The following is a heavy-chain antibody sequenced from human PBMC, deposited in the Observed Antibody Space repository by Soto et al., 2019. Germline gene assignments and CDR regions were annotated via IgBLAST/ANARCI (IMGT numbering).Heavy chain of an antibody. V-gene: IGHV1-24*01. CDR3: ATAREVPADNALAYYYYDMDV. Sequence: QVQLVQSGAEVKKPGASVKVSCKVSGYTLTELSMHWVRQAPGKGLEWMGGFDPEDGETIYAQKFQGRVTMTEDTSTNTDYMQMSSLRSGDTAVYYCATAREVPADNALAYYYYDMDVSGQGPTATVSS. D-gene: IGHD2-2*01. CDR1: GYTLTELS. CDR2: FDPEDGET. J-gene: IGHJ6*01.